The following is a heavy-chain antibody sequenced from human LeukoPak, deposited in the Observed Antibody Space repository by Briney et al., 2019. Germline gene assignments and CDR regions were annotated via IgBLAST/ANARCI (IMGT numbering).Heavy chain of an antibody. CDR2: INPNNGGT. CDR3: AGDKATGTTGRFDP. CDR1: GYTFTGYY. V-gene: IGHV1-2*02. D-gene: IGHD1-1*01. J-gene: IGHJ5*02. Sequence: GASVKVSCKASGYTFTGYYMHWVRQAPGQGLEWMGWINPNNGGTNYAQKFQGRVTMTRDTSISTAYMELSRLRSDDMAVYYCAGDKATGTTGRFDPWGQGTLVTVSS.